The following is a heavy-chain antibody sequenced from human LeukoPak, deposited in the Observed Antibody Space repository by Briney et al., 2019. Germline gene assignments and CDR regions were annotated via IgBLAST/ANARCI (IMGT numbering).Heavy chain of an antibody. CDR3: AREGCSTTTCYFDY. CDR1: GGSISSGGYY. D-gene: IGHD2-2*01. CDR2: IYYSGST. Sequence: ASQTLSLTCTVSGGSISSGGYYWSWIRQHPGKGLEWIGYIYYSGSTYYNPSLKSRLTISVDTSKNQFSLKLSSVTAADTAVYYCAREGCSTTTCYFDYWGQGTLVTVSS. J-gene: IGHJ4*02. V-gene: IGHV4-31*03.